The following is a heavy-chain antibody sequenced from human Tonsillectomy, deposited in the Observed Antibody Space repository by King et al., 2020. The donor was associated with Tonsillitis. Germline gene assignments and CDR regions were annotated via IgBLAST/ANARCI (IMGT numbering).Heavy chain of an antibody. CDR3: ARGVEMAPINAFNI. CDR2: IYPDDSDT. CDR1: GYSFTNYW. V-gene: IGHV5-51*01. Sequence: VQLVESGAEVKKPGESLKISCKASGYSFTNYWIGWGRQMPGKGLEWMGIIYPDDSDTRYSPSLQGQVTISADKYITPAYLQWSSLKASDTAMYYCARGVEMAPINAFNIWGQGTMVTVSS. J-gene: IGHJ3*02. D-gene: IGHD5-24*01.